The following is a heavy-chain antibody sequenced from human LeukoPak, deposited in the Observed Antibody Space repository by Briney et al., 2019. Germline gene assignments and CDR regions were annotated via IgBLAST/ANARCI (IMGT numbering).Heavy chain of an antibody. J-gene: IGHJ4*02. CDR2: ISWKSGSI. D-gene: IGHD6-13*01. CDR1: GFTFDDYA. CDR3: AKDNSYTAAGIFAY. Sequence: PGGSLRLSCAASGFTFDDYAMHWVRHAPGKGLEWVSGISWKSGSIGYADSVKGRFTISRDNAKNSLYLQMNSLRAEDTALYYCAKDNSYTAAGIFAYWGQGTLVTVSS. V-gene: IGHV3-9*01.